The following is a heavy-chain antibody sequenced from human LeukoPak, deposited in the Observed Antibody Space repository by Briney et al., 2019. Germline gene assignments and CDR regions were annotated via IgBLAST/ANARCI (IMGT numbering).Heavy chain of an antibody. CDR3: AKDDRGNEAPFDY. CDR2: ISYDGTNK. J-gene: IGHJ4*02. CDR1: GFTFSNYD. Sequence: GRSLRLACAASGFTFSNYDMHWVRQAPGKGLEWVAVISYDGTNKYYADSVKGRFTISRDNSKNTLHLQMNSLRAEDTAVYYCAKDDRGNEAPFDYWGQGTLVTVSS. V-gene: IGHV3-30*18.